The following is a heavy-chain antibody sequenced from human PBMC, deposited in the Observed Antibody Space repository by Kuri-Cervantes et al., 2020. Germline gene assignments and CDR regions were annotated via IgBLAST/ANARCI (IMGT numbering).Heavy chain of an antibody. CDR3: AKDGYSSGGDAFDI. V-gene: IGHV3-9*01. Sequence: GGSLRLSCAASGFTFGDYAMHWVRQAPGKGLEWVSGISWNSGSIGYADSVKGRFTIPRDNAKNSLYLQMNSLRAEDTALYYCAKDGYSSGGDAFDIWGQGTMVTVSS. CDR1: GFTFGDYA. CDR2: ISWNSGSI. J-gene: IGHJ3*02. D-gene: IGHD6-19*01.